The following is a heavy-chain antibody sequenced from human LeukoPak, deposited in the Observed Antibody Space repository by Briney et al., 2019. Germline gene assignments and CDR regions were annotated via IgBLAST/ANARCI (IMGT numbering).Heavy chain of an antibody. CDR2: IHHSGST. D-gene: IGHD3-22*01. CDR3: ARDMYYDSSGYSTNYYYMDV. CDR1: GGSISSGDYH. V-gene: IGHV4-30-4*08. J-gene: IGHJ6*03. Sequence: SETLSLTCTISGGSISSGDYHWSWIRQPPGKGLEWIGYIHHSGSTYYNPSLKSRVIILVDTSNNQFSLKLSSVTAADTAVYYCARDMYYDSSGYSTNYYYMDVWSKGTTVTVSS.